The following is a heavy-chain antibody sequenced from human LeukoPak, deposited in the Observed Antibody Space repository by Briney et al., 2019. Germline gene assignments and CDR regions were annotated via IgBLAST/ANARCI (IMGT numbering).Heavy chain of an antibody. V-gene: IGHV3-23*01. CDR2: ISGSGGST. CDR1: GFTFSSYA. CDR3: AKASGPTESAFDI. D-gene: IGHD1-26*01. Sequence: SGGSLRLSCAASGFTFSSYAMSWVRQAPGKGLEWVSAISGSGGSTYYADSVKGRFTISRDNSKNTLYLQMNSLRAEDTAVYYCAKASGPTESAFDIWGQGTMVTVSS. J-gene: IGHJ3*02.